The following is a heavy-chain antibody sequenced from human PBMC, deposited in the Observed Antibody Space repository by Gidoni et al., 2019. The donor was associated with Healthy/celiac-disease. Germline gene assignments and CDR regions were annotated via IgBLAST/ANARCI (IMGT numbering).Heavy chain of an antibody. CDR3: ARTGAAAGSVSGYYYYGMDV. CDR1: GFTFSSYA. J-gene: IGHJ6*02. Sequence: QVQLVESGGGVVQPGRSLRLSCAASGFTFSSYAMHWVRQAPGKGLEWVAVISYDGSNKYYADSVKGRFTISRDNSKNTLYLQMNSLRAEDTAVYYCARTGAAAGSVSGYYYYGMDVWGQGTTVTVSS. V-gene: IGHV3-30-3*01. D-gene: IGHD6-13*01. CDR2: ISYDGSNK.